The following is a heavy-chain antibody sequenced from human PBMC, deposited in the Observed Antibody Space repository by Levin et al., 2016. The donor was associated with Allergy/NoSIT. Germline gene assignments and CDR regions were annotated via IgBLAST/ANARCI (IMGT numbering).Heavy chain of an antibody. Sequence: ASVKVSCKASGYTFTRLAMNWVRQAPGQGPEWMGWINTNTGNPTYAPGFRGRFVFSLDTSASTAYLQISSLKAEDTAVYYCARKQWLAQDYYYAMDVWGQGTTVTVSS. D-gene: IGHD6-19*01. J-gene: IGHJ6*02. CDR2: INTNTGNP. V-gene: IGHV7-4-1*02. CDR1: GYTFTRLA. CDR3: ARKQWLAQDYYYAMDV.